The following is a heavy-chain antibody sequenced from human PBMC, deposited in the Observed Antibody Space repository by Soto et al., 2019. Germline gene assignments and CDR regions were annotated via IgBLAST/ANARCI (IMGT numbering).Heavy chain of an antibody. CDR2: IIPIFGTT. Sequence: QVQLVQSGAEVKKPGSSVKVSCKASGGTFSNYAFSWVRQAPGQGLEWMGGIIPIFGTTNYAQKFQGRVTITADESTSTVYMGLSSLRPVDPAVYYCARHGIFGVVIRGIDYYYGMDVWGQGPMVTVSS. D-gene: IGHD3-3*01. CDR1: GGTFSNYA. V-gene: IGHV1-69*01. CDR3: ARHGIFGVVIRGIDYYYGMDV. J-gene: IGHJ6*01.